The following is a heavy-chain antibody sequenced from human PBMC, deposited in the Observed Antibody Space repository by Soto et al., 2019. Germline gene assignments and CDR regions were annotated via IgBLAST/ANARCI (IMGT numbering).Heavy chain of an antibody. CDR2: IYPGDSDT. Sequence: PGESLKISCKGSGYDFATYWIGWVRQMPGKGLEWMGIIYPGDSDTKYSLSFQGQVTISVDKSISTAYLQWSSLKASDTAMYYCARHRYNSGPTDNDMDVWGQGTTVTVSS. V-gene: IGHV5-51*01. J-gene: IGHJ6*02. D-gene: IGHD6-19*01. CDR3: ARHRYNSGPTDNDMDV. CDR1: GYDFATYW.